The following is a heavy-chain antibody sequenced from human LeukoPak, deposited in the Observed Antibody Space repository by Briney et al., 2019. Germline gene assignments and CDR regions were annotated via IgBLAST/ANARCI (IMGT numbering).Heavy chain of an antibody. J-gene: IGHJ6*03. D-gene: IGHD6-6*01. CDR1: GYTFTGYY. CDR2: INPNSGGT. Sequence: HVASVKVSCKASGYTFTGYYMHWVRQAPGQGLEWMGWINPNSGGTNYAQKFQGRVTMTRDTSISTAYMELSRLRSDDTAVYYCARDWGVEARPGYMDVWGKGTTVTVSS. CDR3: ARDWGVEARPGYMDV. V-gene: IGHV1-2*02.